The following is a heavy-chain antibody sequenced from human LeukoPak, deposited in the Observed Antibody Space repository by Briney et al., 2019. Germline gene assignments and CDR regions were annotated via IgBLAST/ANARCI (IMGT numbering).Heavy chain of an antibody. J-gene: IGHJ6*03. CDR2: ISSSGSTI. V-gene: IGHV3-11*04. Sequence: PGGSLRLSCAASGFTFSDYYMSWIRQAPGKGLEWVSYISSSGSTIYYADSVKGRFTISRDNAKNSLYLQMNSLRAEDTAVYYCAKADYGAPYYYYYMDVWGKGTTVTVSS. CDR1: GFTFSDYY. CDR3: AKADYGAPYYYYYMDV. D-gene: IGHD4-17*01.